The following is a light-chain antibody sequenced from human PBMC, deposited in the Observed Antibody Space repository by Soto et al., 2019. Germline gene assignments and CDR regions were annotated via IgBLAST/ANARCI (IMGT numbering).Light chain of an antibody. J-gene: IGKJ2*01. CDR1: QGISSY. CDR2: SAS. V-gene: IGKV1-27*01. CDR3: QQYNSDWNT. Sequence: DIQLTQSPSSLSASVGDRVTITCRVSQGISSYLNWYRQKPGKVPKLLIYSASNLRSGVPSRFSGSGSGTEFTLTISSLQPDDFATYYCQQYNSDWNTFGQGTKVDIK.